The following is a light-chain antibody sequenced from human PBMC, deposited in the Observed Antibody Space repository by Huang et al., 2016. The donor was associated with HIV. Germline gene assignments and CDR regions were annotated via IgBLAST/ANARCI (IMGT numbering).Light chain of an antibody. Sequence: DIVLTQSPATLSLSPGERATVSCRASQSVSTFLAWYQHKPGQAPRRLIVDASNRASGVPARFSGTGSGTDFTLTISSLEPSDVAVYYCQQHSYWPITFGRGTRLE. J-gene: IGKJ5*01. CDR3: QQHSYWPIT. CDR1: QSVSTF. CDR2: DAS. V-gene: IGKV3-11*01.